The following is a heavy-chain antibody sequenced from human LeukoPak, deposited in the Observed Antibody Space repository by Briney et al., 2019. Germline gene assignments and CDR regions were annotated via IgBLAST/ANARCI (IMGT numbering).Heavy chain of an antibody. CDR3: ARGYYCSSTSCYVFDY. CDR2: IYTSGST. CDR1: GGSIGSYY. D-gene: IGHD2-2*01. V-gene: IGHV4-4*07. Sequence: SETLSLTCTVPGGSIGSYYWSWIRQPAGKGLEWIGRIYTSGSTNYNPSLKSRVTMSVDTSKNQFSLKLSSVTAADTAVYYCARGYYCSSTSCYVFDYWGQGTLVTVSS. J-gene: IGHJ4*02.